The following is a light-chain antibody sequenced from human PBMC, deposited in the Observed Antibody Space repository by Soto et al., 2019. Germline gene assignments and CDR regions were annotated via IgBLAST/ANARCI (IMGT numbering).Light chain of an antibody. CDR2: DVS. Sequence: QSALTQPRSVSGSPGQSVTISCTGTSSDVGGYNYVSWYQQHTGKAPKLMIYDVSKQPSGVPDRFSGSKSGNTASLTISGLQAEDEAEYYCCSYAGSYTLGVFGTGTKLTVL. J-gene: IGLJ1*01. CDR3: CSYAGSYTLGV. V-gene: IGLV2-11*01. CDR1: SSDVGGYNY.